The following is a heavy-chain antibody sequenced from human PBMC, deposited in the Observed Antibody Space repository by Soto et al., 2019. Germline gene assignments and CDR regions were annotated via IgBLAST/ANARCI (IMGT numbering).Heavy chain of an antibody. V-gene: IGHV3-30*18. CDR2: ISYDGSNK. CDR3: AKDRSGPFAY. J-gene: IGHJ4*02. CDR1: GFTFSSYG. Sequence: QVQLVESGGGVVQPGRSLRLSCAASGFTFSSYGMHWVRQAPGKGLEWVAVISYDGSNKYYADSVKGRFTISRDNSKNTLYLQMNSLRAEDTAVYYCAKDRSGPFAYWGQGTLVTVSS. D-gene: IGHD5-12*01.